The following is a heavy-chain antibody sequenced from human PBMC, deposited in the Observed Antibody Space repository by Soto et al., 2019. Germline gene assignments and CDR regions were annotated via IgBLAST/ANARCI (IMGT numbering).Heavy chain of an antibody. CDR1: GFTFSSYD. CDR3: ARATTMVWGVTGPRYYYYGMDV. D-gene: IGHD3-10*01. J-gene: IGHJ6*02. Sequence: TVGSLRLSCAASGFTFSSYDMHWVRQATGKGLEWVSAIGTAGDTYYPGSVKGRFTISRENAKNSLYLQMNSLRAGDTAVYYCARATTMVWGVTGPRYYYYGMDVWGQGTTVTVSS. CDR2: IGTAGDT. V-gene: IGHV3-13*01.